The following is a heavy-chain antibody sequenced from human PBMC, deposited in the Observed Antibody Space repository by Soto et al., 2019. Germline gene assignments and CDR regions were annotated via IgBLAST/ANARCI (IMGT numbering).Heavy chain of an antibody. CDR3: GRGNYGSGNFFAACDF. Sequence: QVQLVQSGAEVKKTGASLKISCKTSGYIFTSHQIHWVRQAPGQGLEWLGIIDPRGGITNYAQKFQGRVTMSGDTSTSTVYLDLSNLRSEDTAVYYCGRGNYGSGNFFAACDFWGQGTMVTVSS. J-gene: IGHJ3*01. V-gene: IGHV1-46*01. D-gene: IGHD3-10*01. CDR2: IDPRGGIT. CDR1: GYIFTSHQ.